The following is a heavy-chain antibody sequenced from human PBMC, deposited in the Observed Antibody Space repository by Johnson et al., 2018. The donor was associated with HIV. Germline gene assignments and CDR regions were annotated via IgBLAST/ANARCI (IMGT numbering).Heavy chain of an antibody. CDR1: GFTFSSYA. Sequence: QVQLVESGGGVVQPGRSLRLSCAASGFTFSSYAMHWVRQAPGKGLDWVAVIYSGGTTYYSDSVKGRFTISRDNANNSLSLQMSGLRADDTAVYYCVRETRDDAFDIWGQGTVVTVSS. D-gene: IGHD4-11*01. CDR3: VRETRDDAFDI. CDR2: IYSGGTT. V-gene: IGHV3-30*04. J-gene: IGHJ3*02.